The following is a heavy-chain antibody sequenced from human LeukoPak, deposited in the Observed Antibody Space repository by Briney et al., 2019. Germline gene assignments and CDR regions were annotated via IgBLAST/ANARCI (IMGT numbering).Heavy chain of an antibody. CDR1: GFTFSDYY. D-gene: IGHD3-16*02. J-gene: IGHJ4*02. Sequence: GGSLRLSCAASGFTFSDYYMSWIRQAPGKGLEWVSYISSSGSTIYYADSVKGRFTISRDNAKNSLYLQMNSLRAEDTAVYYCARDQSYYDYVWGSYRLYYFDYWGQGTLVTVSS. V-gene: IGHV3-11*04. CDR3: ARDQSYYDYVWGSYRLYYFDY. CDR2: ISSSGSTI.